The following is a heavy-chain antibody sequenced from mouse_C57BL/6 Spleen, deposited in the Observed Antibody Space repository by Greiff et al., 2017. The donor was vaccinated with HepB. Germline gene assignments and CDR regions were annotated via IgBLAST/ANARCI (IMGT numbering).Heavy chain of an antibody. CDR1: GFSLSTFGMG. V-gene: IGHV8-8*01. J-gene: IGHJ1*03. CDR3: ARIPNGNYGYFDV. Sequence: QVQLKESGPGILQPSQTLSLTCSFSGFSLSTFGMGVGWIRQPSGKGLEWLAHIWWDDDKYYNPALKSRLTISKDTSKNQVFLKIANVYTADTATYYCARIPNGNYGYFDVWGTGTTVTVSS. CDR2: IWWDDDK. D-gene: IGHD2-1*01.